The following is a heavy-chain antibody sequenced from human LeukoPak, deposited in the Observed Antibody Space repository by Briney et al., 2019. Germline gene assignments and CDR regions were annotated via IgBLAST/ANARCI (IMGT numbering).Heavy chain of an antibody. J-gene: IGHJ3*02. D-gene: IGHD5-24*01. CDR3: ASGRGIQIGI. V-gene: IGHV1-69*04. CDR1: GGTFSSYA. Sequence: SVKFSCKASGGTFSSYAISWVRQAPGQGLEWMGRIIPTLGIANYAQKFQGRVTITADKSTSTAYMELSSLRSEDTAVYYCASGRGIQIGIWGQGTMVTVSS. CDR2: IIPTLGIA.